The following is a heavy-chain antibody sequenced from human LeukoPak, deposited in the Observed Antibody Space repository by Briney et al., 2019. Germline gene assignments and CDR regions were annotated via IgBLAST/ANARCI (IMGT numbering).Heavy chain of an antibody. CDR2: IIPILGIA. J-gene: IGHJ4*02. V-gene: IGHV1-69*04. D-gene: IGHD5-18*01. Sequence: GASVKVSCKASGGTFSSYAISWVRQAPGQGLEWMGRIIPILGIANYAQKFQGRVTITADKSTSTAYMELSSLRSEDTAVYYCAREGKVDTAMVTSNLVYWGQGTLVTVSS. CDR3: AREGKVDTAMVTSNLVY. CDR1: GGTFSSYA.